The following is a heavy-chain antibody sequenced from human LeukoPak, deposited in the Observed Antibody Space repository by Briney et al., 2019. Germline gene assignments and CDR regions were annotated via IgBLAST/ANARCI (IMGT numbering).Heavy chain of an antibody. Sequence: SETLSLTCAVYGGSFSGYYWSWIRQPPGKGLEWIGEINHSGSTNYNPSLKSRVTISVDTSKNQFSLKLSSVTAADTAVYYCARESIVNDYWGQGTLVTVSS. V-gene: IGHV4-34*01. CDR3: ARESIVNDY. CDR1: GGSFSGYY. J-gene: IGHJ4*02. D-gene: IGHD3-16*02. CDR2: INHSGST.